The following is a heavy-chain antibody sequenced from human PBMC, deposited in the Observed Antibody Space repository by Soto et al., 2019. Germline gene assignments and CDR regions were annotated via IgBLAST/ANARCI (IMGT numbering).Heavy chain of an antibody. V-gene: IGHV4-61*01. D-gene: IGHD3-10*01. CDR3: ARGVGFGYYYYHMDL. Sequence: SETLSLTCTVSGDSVTSFSDYWSWIRHPPGKGLEWIGYIYYSGSADYNPSLGSRVTISIDTSKNQFSLKLTSVTAADTAVYYCARGVGFGYYYYHMDLWGQGTTVTVSS. CDR1: GDSVTSFSDY. CDR2: IYYSGSA. J-gene: IGHJ6*02.